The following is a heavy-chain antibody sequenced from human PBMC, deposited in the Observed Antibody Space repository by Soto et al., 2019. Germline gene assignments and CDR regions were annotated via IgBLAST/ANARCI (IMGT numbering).Heavy chain of an antibody. D-gene: IGHD4-4*01. V-gene: IGHV4-34*01. CDR2: INHSGST. CDR3: ARGYLTTVTTYYYYGMDV. J-gene: IGHJ6*02. CDR1: GGSCSSYY. Sequence: RSETLSVTCAVHGGSCSSYYWSWIRQPPGKGLEWIGEINHSGSTNYNPSLKSRVTISVDTSKNQFSLKLSSVTAADTAVYYCARGYLTTVTTYYYYGMDVWGQGTTVTVSS.